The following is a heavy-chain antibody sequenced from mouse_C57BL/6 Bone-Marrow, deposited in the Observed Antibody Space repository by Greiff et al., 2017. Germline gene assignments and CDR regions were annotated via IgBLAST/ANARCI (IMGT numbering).Heavy chain of an antibody. CDR2: IWWDDDK. D-gene: IGHD1-1*01. CDR3: ARIAPYYYGSSYAWFAY. J-gene: IGHJ3*01. CDR1: GFSLRTFGMG. V-gene: IGHV8-8*01. Sequence: QVTLKVSGPGILQPSQTLSLTCSFSGFSLRTFGMGVGWIRQPSGKGLEWLAHIWWDDDKYYNPALKSRLTISKDTSKNQVFLKIANVDTADTATYYCARIAPYYYGSSYAWFAYWGQGTLVTVSA.